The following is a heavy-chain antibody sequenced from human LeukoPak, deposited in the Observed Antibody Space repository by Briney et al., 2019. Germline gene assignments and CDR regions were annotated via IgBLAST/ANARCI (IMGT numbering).Heavy chain of an antibody. CDR3: ARDSVGLLYDY. CDR2: IIPILGIA. J-gene: IGHJ4*02. D-gene: IGHD3-3*01. CDR1: GGAFSSYA. Sequence: GASVKVSCKASGGAFSSYAISWVRQAPGQGLEWKGRIIPILGIANYAQKFQGRVTITADKSTSTAYMELGSLGSEDTAVYYCARDSVGLLYDYWGQGTLVTVSS. V-gene: IGHV1-69*04.